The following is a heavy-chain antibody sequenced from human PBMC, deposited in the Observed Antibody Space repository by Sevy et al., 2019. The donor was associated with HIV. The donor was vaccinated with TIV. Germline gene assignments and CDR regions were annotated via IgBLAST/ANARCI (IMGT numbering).Heavy chain of an antibody. CDR2: IYPGDSDT. V-gene: IGHV5-51*01. Sequence: GESLKISCKGFGYSFTSYWIGWVRQMPGKGLEWMGIIYPGDSDTRYSPSFEGQVTISADKSISTAYLQWSSLKASDTAMYYCARRGEMGDDYYGMDVWGQGTTFTVAS. CDR1: GYSFTSYW. CDR3: ARRGEMGDDYYGMDV. J-gene: IGHJ6*02. D-gene: IGHD1-26*01.